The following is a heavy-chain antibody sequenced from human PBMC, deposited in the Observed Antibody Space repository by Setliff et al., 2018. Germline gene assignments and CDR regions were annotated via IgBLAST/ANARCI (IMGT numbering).Heavy chain of an antibody. V-gene: IGHV1-69*13. CDR2: IIPIFGTA. D-gene: IGHD3-10*01. CDR1: GYTFIDFY. Sequence: GASVKASCKASGYTFIDFYMHWVRQAPGQGLEWMGRIIPIFGTANYAQKFQGRVTITADESTSTAYMELSSLGSEDTAVYYCAGGQPLVRKYYYYMDVWGKGTTVTVSS. CDR3: AGGQPLVRKYYYYMDV. J-gene: IGHJ6*03.